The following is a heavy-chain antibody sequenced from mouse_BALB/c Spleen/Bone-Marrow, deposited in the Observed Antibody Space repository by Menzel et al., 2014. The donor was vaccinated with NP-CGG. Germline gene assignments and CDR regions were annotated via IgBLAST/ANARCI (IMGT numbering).Heavy chain of an antibody. CDR1: GFSLTSYG. CDR2: IWADGST. Sequence: VKLVESGPGLVAPSQSLSITCTVSGFSLTSYGVHWVRQPPGKGLEWLGVIWADGSTNYNSALMSRLSISKDNSKSQVFLKMNSLQTDDTAMYYCARALDSSGYGFAYWGQGTLVTVSA. CDR3: ARALDSSGYGFAY. J-gene: IGHJ3*01. D-gene: IGHD3-2*01. V-gene: IGHV2-9*02.